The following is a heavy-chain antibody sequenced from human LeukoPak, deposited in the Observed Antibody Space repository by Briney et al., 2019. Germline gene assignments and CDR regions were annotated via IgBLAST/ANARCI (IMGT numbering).Heavy chain of an antibody. J-gene: IGHJ4*02. CDR3: ARDSSSASTRLDY. D-gene: IGHD6-19*01. Sequence: GGSLRLSCAASGFSFSTSGMHWVRQAPGKGLEWVAVIWYDGSTKYYADSVKGRFTISRDNSKNTLYLQMNSLRAEDTAVYYCARDSSSASTRLDYWGQGTLVTVSS. CDR2: IWYDGSTK. CDR1: GFSFSTSG. V-gene: IGHV3-33*01.